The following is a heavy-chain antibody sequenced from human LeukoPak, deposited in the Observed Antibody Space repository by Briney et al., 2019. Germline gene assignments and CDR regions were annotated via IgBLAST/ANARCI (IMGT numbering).Heavy chain of an antibody. V-gene: IGHV3-23*01. J-gene: IGHJ4*02. CDR1: GFTVSSNY. CDR3: AKYRSTGSGSAHFDY. CDR2: ISGSGGNT. D-gene: IGHD3-10*01. Sequence: GGSLRLSCAASGFTVSSNYMTWVRQAPGKGLEWVSSISGSGGNTYYSNSVKGRFTISRDNSKNTLYLQMNSLRVEDTAVYYCAKYRSTGSGSAHFDYWGQGTLVTVSS.